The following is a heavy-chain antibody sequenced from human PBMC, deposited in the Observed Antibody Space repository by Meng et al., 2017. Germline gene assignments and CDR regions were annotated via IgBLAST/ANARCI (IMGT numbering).Heavy chain of an antibody. V-gene: IGHV1-18*01. D-gene: IGHD3-16*02. CDR3: ARDWGLYDYVWGSYRYGAFDI. Sequence: ASAKVSCRASGYTFTSYGISWVRQAPGQGLEWMGWNSAYNGNTIYAQKLQGRVTMTTDTSTSTAYMELRSLRSDDTAVYYCARDWGLYDYVWGSYRYGAFDIWGQGTLVTFPS. J-gene: IGHJ3*02. CDR1: GYTFTSYG. CDR2: NSAYNGNT.